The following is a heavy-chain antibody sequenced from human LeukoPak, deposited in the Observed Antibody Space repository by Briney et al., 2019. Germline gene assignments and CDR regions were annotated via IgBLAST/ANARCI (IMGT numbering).Heavy chain of an antibody. CDR2: IYSGGST. CDR3: ARTYYGNYYMDV. D-gene: IGHD3-3*01. V-gene: IGHV3-66*01. J-gene: IGHJ6*03. Sequence: SGGSLRLSCAASGFTVSSNYMSWVRQAPGKGLEWVSVIYSGGSTYYADSVKGRFTISRDNSKNTLYLQMNSLRAEDTAVYYCARTYYGNYYMDVWGKGTTVTVSS. CDR1: GFTVSSNY.